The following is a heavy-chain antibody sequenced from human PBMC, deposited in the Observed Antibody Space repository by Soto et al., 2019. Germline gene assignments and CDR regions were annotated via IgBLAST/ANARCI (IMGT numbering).Heavy chain of an antibody. CDR2: TYYRSKWYN. J-gene: IGHJ6*02. D-gene: IGHD5-12*01. Sequence: PSQTLSLTCAISGDSVSSNSAAWNWIRQSPSRGLEWLGRTYYRSKWYNDYAVSVKSRITINPDTSKNQFTLQLNSVTPEDTDVDYFARDERGYSGWGVNYGMDVWGQGTTVTVSS. CDR3: ARDERGYSGWGVNYGMDV. CDR1: GDSVSSNSAA. V-gene: IGHV6-1*01.